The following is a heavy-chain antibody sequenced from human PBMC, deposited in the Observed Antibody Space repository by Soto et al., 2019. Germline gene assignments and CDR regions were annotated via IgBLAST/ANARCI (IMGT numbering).Heavy chain of an antibody. CDR3: AVSYYYGSGSYGSPAY. D-gene: IGHD3-10*01. CDR1: GGTFSSYA. Sequence: QVQLVQSGAEVKKPGSSVKVSCKASGGTFSSYAISWVRQAPGQGLEWMGGIIPIFGTANYAQKFQGRVTNTADESTRTAYMEVSSLRSEDTGVYYFAVSYYYGSGSYGSPAYLGQGTLVTVSS. J-gene: IGHJ4*02. CDR2: IIPIFGTA. V-gene: IGHV1-69*01.